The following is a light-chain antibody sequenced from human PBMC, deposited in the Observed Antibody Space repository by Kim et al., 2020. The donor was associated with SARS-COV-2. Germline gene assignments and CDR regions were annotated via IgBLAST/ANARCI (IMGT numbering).Light chain of an antibody. V-gene: IGKV3-11*01. CDR1: QDILTH. CDR2: DAS. J-gene: IGKJ4*01. Sequence: SLSPGDRATLSCRSSQDILTHLAWYQQKPGQAPRLLISDASRRATGIPARFSGSGSGTDFTLTISSLEPEDFAAYYCQQPYNWPLTFGGGTKVEI. CDR3: QQPYNWPLT.